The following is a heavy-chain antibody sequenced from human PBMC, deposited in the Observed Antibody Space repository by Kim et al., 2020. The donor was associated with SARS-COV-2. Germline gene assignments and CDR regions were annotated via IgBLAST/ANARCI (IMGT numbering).Heavy chain of an antibody. D-gene: IGHD6-19*01. J-gene: IGHJ4*02. CDR3: ARLRDSSGCVDY. V-gene: IGHV5-51*01. Sequence: RYSPSFQGKVTSSADKSISTAYLQWSSLKASDTARYYCARLRDSSGCVDYWGQGTLVTVSS.